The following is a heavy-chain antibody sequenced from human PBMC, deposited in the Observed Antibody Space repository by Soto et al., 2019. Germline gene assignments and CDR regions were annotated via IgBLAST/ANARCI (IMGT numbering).Heavy chain of an antibody. CDR2: ISYDGSNK. CDR3: AKVHLSRVQIFGARAKPPDY. V-gene: IGHV3-30*18. J-gene: IGHJ4*02. Sequence: LRLSCAASGFTFSSYGMHWVRQAPGKGLEWVAVISYDGSNKYYADSVKGRFTISRDNSKNTLYLQMNSLRAEDTAVYYCAKVHLSRVQIFGARAKPPDYWGQGTLVTVSS. D-gene: IGHD3-10*01. CDR1: GFTFSSYG.